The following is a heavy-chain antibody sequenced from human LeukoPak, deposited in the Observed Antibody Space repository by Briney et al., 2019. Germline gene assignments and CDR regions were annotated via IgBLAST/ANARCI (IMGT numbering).Heavy chain of an antibody. V-gene: IGHV1-2*02. CDR1: GYTFTGYY. D-gene: IGHD3-16*01. J-gene: IGHJ4*02. CDR3: ARQSIGGFDY. Sequence: GASVKVSCKASGYTFTGYYMHXVXXAPGQGLEWMGWINPNSGGTXXXXKXQGRVTMXXXTSISTAYMELSRLRSDDTAVYYCARQSIGGFDYWGQGTLVTVSS. CDR2: INPNSGGT.